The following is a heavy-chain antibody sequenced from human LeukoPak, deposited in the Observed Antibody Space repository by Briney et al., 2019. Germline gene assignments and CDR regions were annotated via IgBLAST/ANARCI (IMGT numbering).Heavy chain of an antibody. Sequence: GGSLRLSCAASGFTFSSYWMSWVRQAPGKGLEWVANIKQDGSEKYYADSVKGRFTISRDNAKNSLYLQMNSLRAEDTAVYYCARDRSSSWFQWFDPWGQGTLVTVSS. CDR1: GFTFSSYW. D-gene: IGHD6-13*01. CDR3: ARDRSSSWFQWFDP. J-gene: IGHJ5*02. CDR2: IKQDGSEK. V-gene: IGHV3-7*01.